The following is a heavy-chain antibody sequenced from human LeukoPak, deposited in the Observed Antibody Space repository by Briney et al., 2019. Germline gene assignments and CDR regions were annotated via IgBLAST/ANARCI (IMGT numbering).Heavy chain of an antibody. CDR3: AAAGTNDAFDI. J-gene: IGHJ3*02. CDR1: GFTFDDYA. CDR2: ISWNSGSI. V-gene: IGHV3-9*03. D-gene: IGHD1-7*01. Sequence: PGGSLRLSCAASGFTFDDYAMHWVRQAPGKGLEGVSGISWNSGSIGYAASVKGRFTISRDNAKNSLYLQMNSLRAGDMALYYCAAAGTNDAFDIWGQGTMVTVSS.